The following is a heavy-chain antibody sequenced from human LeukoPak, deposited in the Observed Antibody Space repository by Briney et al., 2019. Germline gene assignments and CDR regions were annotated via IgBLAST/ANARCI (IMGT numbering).Heavy chain of an antibody. Sequence: GGSLRLSCAASGINFRSSGMRWVRQAPGKGLEWVTFIQNDGSDKSYAASVKGRFTISRDNSKKTVYLHMNSLRADDTALYYCAREGGRAAAGRFDYWGQGTLVTVSS. CDR3: AREGGRAAAGRFDY. CDR1: GINFRSSG. J-gene: IGHJ4*02. V-gene: IGHV3-30*02. D-gene: IGHD6-13*01. CDR2: IQNDGSDK.